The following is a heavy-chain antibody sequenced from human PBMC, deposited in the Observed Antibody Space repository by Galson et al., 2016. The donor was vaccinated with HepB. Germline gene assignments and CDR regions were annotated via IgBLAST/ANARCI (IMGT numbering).Heavy chain of an antibody. V-gene: IGHV3-33*01. J-gene: IGHJ6*02. CDR1: GFVFSSYG. D-gene: IGHD3-3*01. CDR2: IWYDGSKK. Sequence: SLRLSCAGSGFVFSSYGMHWVRQAPGKGLEWMATIWYDGSKKYYGDSLKGRFIISRDNSKNTLYLHMNSLRVEDTAVYFCARDWGFWSDNHYGMDIWGQGTTVIVSS. CDR3: ARDWGFWSDNHYGMDI.